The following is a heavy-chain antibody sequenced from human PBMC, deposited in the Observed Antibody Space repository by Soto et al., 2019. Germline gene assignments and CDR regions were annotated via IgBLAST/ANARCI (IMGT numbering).Heavy chain of an antibody. CDR1: GFTFSSYA. D-gene: IGHD1-26*01. CDR3: AAMSREYYYYGMDV. CDR2: ISGSGGST. Sequence: EVQLLESGGGLVQPGGSLRLSCAASGFTFSSYAMSWVRQAPGKGLEWVSAISGSGGSTYYADSVKGRFTISRDNSKNTLYLQMNSRRAEDTAVYYCAAMSREYYYYGMDVWGQGTTVTVSS. J-gene: IGHJ6*02. V-gene: IGHV3-23*01.